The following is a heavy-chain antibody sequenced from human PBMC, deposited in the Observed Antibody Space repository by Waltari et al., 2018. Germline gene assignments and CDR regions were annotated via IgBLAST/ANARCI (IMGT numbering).Heavy chain of an antibody. D-gene: IGHD6-13*01. CDR1: GFTFSNAW. Sequence: EVQLVESGGGLVKPGGSLRLSCAASGFTFSNAWMSWVRQAPGKGLEWVGRIKSKTDGGTTDYAAPVKGRFTISRDDSKNTLYLQMNSLKTEDTAVYYCTTISPGIAAAQIDYWGHGTLVTVSS. CDR2: IKSKTDGGTT. CDR3: TTISPGIAAAQIDY. V-gene: IGHV3-15*01. J-gene: IGHJ4*01.